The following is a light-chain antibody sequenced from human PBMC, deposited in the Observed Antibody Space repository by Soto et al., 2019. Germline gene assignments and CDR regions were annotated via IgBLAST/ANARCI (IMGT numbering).Light chain of an antibody. CDR1: QGISNY. CDR2: EAS. V-gene: IGKV1-27*01. J-gene: IGKJ3*01. Sequence: DIQMTQSPSSLSASVGDRVTITCRASQGISNYLAWYQQKPGKIPKLLIYEASTLQSVAPCRFSGSGFGTGFTLANSSPQPDAVAAYYGQTYNSGPLSIGPGTKVDIK. CDR3: QTYNSGPLS.